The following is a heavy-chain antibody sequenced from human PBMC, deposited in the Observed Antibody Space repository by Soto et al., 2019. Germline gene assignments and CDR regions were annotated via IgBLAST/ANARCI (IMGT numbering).Heavy chain of an antibody. CDR1: GFTFSNYV. D-gene: IGHD2-2*03. V-gene: IGHV3-30*03. CDR3: ARDRNSRAYTALDMDS. Sequence: ESGGGVVQPGRSLRLSCAASGFTFSNYVMHWVRQAPGKGLEWVALISYDGSTKYYADALKVRFTISRDNSKNTLYLQINRLRGEDTAVYYCARDRNSRAYTALDMDSWGQGTLVTVAS. J-gene: IGHJ4*02. CDR2: ISYDGSTK.